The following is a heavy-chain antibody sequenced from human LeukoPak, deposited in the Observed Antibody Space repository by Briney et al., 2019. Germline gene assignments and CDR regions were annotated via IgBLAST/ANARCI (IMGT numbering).Heavy chain of an antibody. CDR3: ARGRHWVTGDYDAFDI. D-gene: IGHD4-17*01. Sequence: PSETLSLTCAVYGGSFSGYYWSWIRQPPGKGLEWIGYIYYTGSTNYNPSLTSRVTISVDTSKNQFSLKLTSVTAADTAVYYCARGRHWVTGDYDAFDIWGQGTMVTVSS. CDR2: IYYTGST. V-gene: IGHV4-59*01. J-gene: IGHJ3*02. CDR1: GGSFSGYY.